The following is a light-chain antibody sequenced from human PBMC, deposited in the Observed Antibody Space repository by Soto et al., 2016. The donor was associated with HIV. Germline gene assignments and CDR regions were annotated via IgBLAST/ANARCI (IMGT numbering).Light chain of an antibody. V-gene: IGLV3-27*01. J-gene: IGLJ2*01. Sequence: SYELTQPSSVSVSPGQTATITCSGDVLAKKYVRWFQQKPGQAPVLIIYKDTERPSGIPERFSGSSSGTTATLTISGAQVVDEADYYCYSAADNTLRIFGGGTRLTV. CDR1: VLAKKY. CDR2: KDT. CDR3: YSAADNTLRI.